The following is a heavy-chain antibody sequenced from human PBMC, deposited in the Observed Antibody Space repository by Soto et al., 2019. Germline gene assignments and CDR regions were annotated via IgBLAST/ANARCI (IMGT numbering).Heavy chain of an antibody. CDR3: ATFGSWYYYGSGRSKPPYFDL. CDR2: FDPEDGET. D-gene: IGHD3-10*01. Sequence: QVQLVQSGAEVKKPGASVKVSCKVSGYTLTELSMHWVRQAPGKGLEWVGGFDPEDGETIYAQKFQGRVTMTEDTSTDTAYMELSSLRSEDTAVYYCATFGSWYYYGSGRSKPPYFDLWGRGTLVTVSS. J-gene: IGHJ2*01. CDR1: GYTLTELS. V-gene: IGHV1-24*01.